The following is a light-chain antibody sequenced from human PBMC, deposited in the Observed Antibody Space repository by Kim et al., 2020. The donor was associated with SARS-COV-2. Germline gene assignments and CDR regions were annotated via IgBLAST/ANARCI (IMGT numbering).Light chain of an antibody. CDR3: CSFAGRYSWV. CDR2: AVT. CDR1: SRDVGAYNF. Sequence: QSALTQPRSVSGSPGQSITISCTGTSRDVGAYNFVSWYQQHPDKAPKLMIYAVTKRPSGVPDRFSGSRSGNTAPLTISGLQAEDEADYYCCSFAGRYSWVFGGGTQLTVL. J-gene: IGLJ3*02. V-gene: IGLV2-11*01.